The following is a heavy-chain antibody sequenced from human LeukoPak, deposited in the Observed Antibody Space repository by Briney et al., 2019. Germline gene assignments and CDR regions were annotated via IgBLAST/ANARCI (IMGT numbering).Heavy chain of an antibody. CDR1: GFSFSTYA. CDR3: VRGNYYDSSGFDVSGY. CDR2: ISYDGYNK. J-gene: IGHJ4*02. D-gene: IGHD3-22*01. Sequence: GGSPRLSCAASGFSFSTYAMHWVRQAPDQGLEWVAFISYDGYNKYYADSVKGRFTISRDNSNNTLHLQVNSLRAEDTALYYCVRGNYYDSSGFDVSGYWGQGALVTVSS. V-gene: IGHV3-30*04.